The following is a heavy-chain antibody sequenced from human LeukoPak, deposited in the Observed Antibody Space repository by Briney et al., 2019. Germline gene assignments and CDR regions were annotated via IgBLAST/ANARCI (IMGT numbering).Heavy chain of an antibody. CDR2: MNPNSGNT. CDR3: AVYYYDSSGSFDY. J-gene: IGHJ4*02. CDR1: GYTFTSYD. V-gene: IGHV1-8*01. D-gene: IGHD3-22*01. Sequence: ASVKVSCKASGYTFTSYDINWVRQATGQGLEWMGWMNPNSGNTGYAQKFQGRVTMTRNTSISTAYMVLSSLRSEDTAVYYCAVYYYDSSGSFDYWGQGTLVTVSS.